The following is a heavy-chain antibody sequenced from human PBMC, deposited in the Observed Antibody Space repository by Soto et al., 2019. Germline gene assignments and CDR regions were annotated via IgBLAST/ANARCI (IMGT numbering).Heavy chain of an antibody. CDR3: ARDLGSGYDPGDY. V-gene: IGHV1-69*06. D-gene: IGHD5-12*01. CDR2: IIPIFGTT. Sequence: SGKVSCKTSGDIFSGYSISWVRQAPGQGLEWMGGIIPIFGTTNYAQRFHGRVTITADKSTSTVYMELYSLKSEDTAVYYCARDLGSGYDPGDYWGQGTLVTVSS. J-gene: IGHJ4*02. CDR1: GDIFSGYS.